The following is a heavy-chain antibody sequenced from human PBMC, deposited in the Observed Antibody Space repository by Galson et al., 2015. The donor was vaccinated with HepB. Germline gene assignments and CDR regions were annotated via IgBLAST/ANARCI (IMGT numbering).Heavy chain of an antibody. V-gene: IGHV1-69*13. Sequence: SVKVSCKASGGTFSTYSISWVRQAPGEGLEWMGGIIPMFRTGKYAQKFQGRVTITADESTSTVYMEVSSLTSGDTAVYYCAKAGPTAMNFDHWGQGTLVTVSS. D-gene: IGHD2-2*01. CDR3: AKAGPTAMNFDH. J-gene: IGHJ4*02. CDR1: GGTFSTYS. CDR2: IIPMFRTG.